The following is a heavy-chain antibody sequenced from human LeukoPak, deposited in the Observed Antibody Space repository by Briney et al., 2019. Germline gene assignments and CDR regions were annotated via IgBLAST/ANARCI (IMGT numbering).Heavy chain of an antibody. Sequence: SETLSLTCTVSGGSISSSSYYWGWIRQPPGKGLEWIGSIYYSGSTYYNRSLKSRVTISVDTSKNQFSLKLSSVTAADTAVYYCARLEVYYDFWSGYPYYFDYWGQGTLVTVSS. CDR1: GGSISSSSYY. D-gene: IGHD3-3*01. CDR3: ARLEVYYDFWSGYPYYFDY. J-gene: IGHJ4*02. CDR2: IYYSGST. V-gene: IGHV4-39*01.